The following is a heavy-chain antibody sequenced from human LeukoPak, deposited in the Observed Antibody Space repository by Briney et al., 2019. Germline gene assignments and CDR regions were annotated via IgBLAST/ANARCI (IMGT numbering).Heavy chain of an antibody. CDR2: ISWDGTT. CDR3: GKDLSYESSGHVLEY. D-gene: IGHD3-22*01. Sequence: GGSLRLSCVASGFTFEDYTMHWVRQAPGKTLEWVSLISWDGTTYYTDSVKGRFTISRDNSKNSLYLQMDTLRSEDTACYYCGKDLSYESSGHVLEYWGQGTLVTVSS. CDR1: GFTFEDYT. V-gene: IGHV3-43*01. J-gene: IGHJ4*02.